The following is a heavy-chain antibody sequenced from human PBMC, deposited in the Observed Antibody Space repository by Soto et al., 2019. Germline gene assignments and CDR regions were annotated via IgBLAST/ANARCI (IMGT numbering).Heavy chain of an antibody. Sequence: PGGSLRLSCIDSGVTFTTYWMSWVRQAPGKGLEWVANIKHDASERYYVDSVRGRFTISRDNAKNSLYLQMNCPRAEDTGAYFWSRGEISFGQDFWGQGALVTVSS. D-gene: IGHD5-18*01. CDR3: SRGEISFGQDF. V-gene: IGHV3-7*03. CDR2: IKHDASER. CDR1: GVTFTTYW. J-gene: IGHJ4*02.